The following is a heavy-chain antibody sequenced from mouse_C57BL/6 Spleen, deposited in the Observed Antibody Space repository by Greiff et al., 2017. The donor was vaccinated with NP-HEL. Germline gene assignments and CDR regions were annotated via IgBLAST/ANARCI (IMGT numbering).Heavy chain of an antibody. CDR2: INPNNGGT. CDR1: GYTFTDYN. J-gene: IGHJ4*01. CDR3: ARGDYLGYYAMDY. V-gene: IGHV1-18*01. D-gene: IGHD5-5*01. Sequence: EVQLQQSGPELVKPGASVKIPCKASGYTFTDYNMDWVKQSHGKSLEWIGDINPNNGGTIYNQKFKGKATLTVDKSSSTAYMELRSLTAADTAVYYCARGDYLGYYAMDYWGQGTSVTVSS.